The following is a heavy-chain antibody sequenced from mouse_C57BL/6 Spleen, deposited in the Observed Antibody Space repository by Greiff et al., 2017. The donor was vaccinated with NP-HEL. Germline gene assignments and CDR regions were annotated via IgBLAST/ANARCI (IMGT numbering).Heavy chain of an antibody. Sequence: VQLQQSGPELVKPGASVKISCKASGYSFTNYNMNWVKQSHGKSLEWIGVINPSYGTTSYNQKFKGKATLTVDPSSSTAYMQLNSLTSEDSAVYYCARGYSNYVLFAYWGQGTLVTVSA. D-gene: IGHD2-5*01. CDR3: ARGYSNYVLFAY. J-gene: IGHJ3*01. V-gene: IGHV1-39*01. CDR2: INPSYGTT. CDR1: GYSFTNYN.